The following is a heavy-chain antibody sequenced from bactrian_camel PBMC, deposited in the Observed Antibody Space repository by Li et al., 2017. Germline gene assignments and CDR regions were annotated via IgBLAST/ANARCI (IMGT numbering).Heavy chain of an antibody. CDR3: AADLRCHPNLLKGY. J-gene: IGHJ4*01. D-gene: IGHD6*01. CDR1: GFAFSNYD. Sequence: VQLVESGGGLVQPGGSLRLSCAASGFAFSNYDMSWVRQAPGKGLEWVSTINSAGGSTYYADSVKGRFAISQDNAKNTACLQIASLNPEDTATFSCAADLRCHPNLLKGYWGQGTQVTVS. V-gene: IGHV3S40*01. CDR2: INSAGGST.